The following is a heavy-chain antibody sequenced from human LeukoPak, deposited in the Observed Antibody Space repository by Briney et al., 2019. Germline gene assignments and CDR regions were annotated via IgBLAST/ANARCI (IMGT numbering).Heavy chain of an antibody. Sequence: GGSLRLSCAASGFTFSSYAMYWVRQAPGKGLEWVSGIFGSGGSTHYADSVKGRFTISRDSSKNTVYLQMNSLRAEDTAVYYCAKTTTGYSSGRYPGWPVDYWGQGTLVTVSS. CDR2: IFGSGGST. J-gene: IGHJ4*02. CDR3: AKTTTGYSSGRYPGWPVDY. CDR1: GFTFSSYA. V-gene: IGHV3-23*01. D-gene: IGHD6-19*01.